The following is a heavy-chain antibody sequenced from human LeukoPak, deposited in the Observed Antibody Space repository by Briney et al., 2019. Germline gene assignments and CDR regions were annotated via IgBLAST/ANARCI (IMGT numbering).Heavy chain of an antibody. CDR2: IYYSGST. CDR1: GGSVSSGSYY. Sequence: SETLSLTCTVSGGSVSSGSYYWSWIRQPPGKGLEWIGYIYYSGSTNYNPSLKSRVTISVDTSRNQFSLKLSSVTAADTAVYYCARGYCSSTSCYPGDWFDPWGQGTLVIVSS. D-gene: IGHD2-2*01. CDR3: ARGYCSSTSCYPGDWFDP. J-gene: IGHJ5*02. V-gene: IGHV4-61*01.